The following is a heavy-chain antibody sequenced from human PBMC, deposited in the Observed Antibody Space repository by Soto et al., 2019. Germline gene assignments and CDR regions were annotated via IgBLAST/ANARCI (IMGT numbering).Heavy chain of an antibody. CDR3: ARSIAVAGGVDY. Sequence: SETLSLTCTVSGGSISSYYWSWIRQPPGKGLEWIGYIYYSGSTNYNPSLKSRVTISVDTSKNQFSLKLSSVTAADTAVYYCARSIAVAGGVDYWGQGTLVTVSS. D-gene: IGHD6-19*01. V-gene: IGHV4-59*01. J-gene: IGHJ4*02. CDR2: IYYSGST. CDR1: GGSISSYY.